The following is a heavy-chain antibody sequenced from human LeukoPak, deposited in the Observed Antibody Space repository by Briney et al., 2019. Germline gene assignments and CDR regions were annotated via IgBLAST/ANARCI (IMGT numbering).Heavy chain of an antibody. CDR1: GFTFSSYW. V-gene: IGHV3-74*01. J-gene: IGHJ4*02. D-gene: IGHD3-9*01. Sequence: GSLRLSCAASGFTFSSYWMHWVRQAPGKGLVWVSRIYTDGSRTIYADSVKGRFTISRDNAKNTLYLQMNSLRAEDTAVYYCARGHLTGYYWGYWGQGTLVTVSS. CDR2: IYTDGSRT. CDR3: ARGHLTGYYWGY.